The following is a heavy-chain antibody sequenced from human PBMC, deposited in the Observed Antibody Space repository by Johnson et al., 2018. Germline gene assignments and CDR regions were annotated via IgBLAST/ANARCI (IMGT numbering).Heavy chain of an antibody. J-gene: IGHJ4*02. V-gene: IGHV3-30*14. D-gene: IGHD6-13*01. CDR2: ISPDGRNK. CDR3: QRALSSSWYAAY. Sequence: QVQLVESGGGVVQPGRSLRLSCAASGFIFSDYAMHWVRQTPGKGLEWVAVISPDGRNKYYIDSVKGRFTFSREKSRNTIYLEMDNLRTEDTAVYYCQRALSSSWYAAYWGQGTLVTVSS. CDR1: GFIFSDYA.